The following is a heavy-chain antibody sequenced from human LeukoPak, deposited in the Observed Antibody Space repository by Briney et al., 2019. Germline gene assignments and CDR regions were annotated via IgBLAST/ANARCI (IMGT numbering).Heavy chain of an antibody. V-gene: IGHV3-20*04. D-gene: IGHD1-26*01. CDR1: GFTFSSCA. Sequence: GGSLRLSCAASGFTFSSCAMHWVRQAPGKGLEWVSGINWNGGSTGYADSVKGRFTISRDNAKNSLYLQMNSLRAEDTAVYYCARDSGSYLDEFDYWGQGTLVTVSS. J-gene: IGHJ4*02. CDR3: ARDSGSYLDEFDY. CDR2: INWNGGST.